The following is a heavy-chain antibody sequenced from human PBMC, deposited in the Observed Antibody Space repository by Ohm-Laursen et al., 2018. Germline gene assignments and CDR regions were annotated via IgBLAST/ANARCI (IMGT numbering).Heavy chain of an antibody. J-gene: IGHJ6*02. V-gene: IGHV3-66*01. Sequence: SLRLSCTASGFTVSSKYMSWVRQAPGKGLEWVSVIYSGGSTYYADSVKGRFTISRDNSKNTLYLQMNSLRAEDTAVYYCASENSSSWYVYYYYGMDVWGQGTTVTVSS. D-gene: IGHD6-13*01. CDR1: GFTVSSKY. CDR2: IYSGGST. CDR3: ASENSSSWYVYYYYGMDV.